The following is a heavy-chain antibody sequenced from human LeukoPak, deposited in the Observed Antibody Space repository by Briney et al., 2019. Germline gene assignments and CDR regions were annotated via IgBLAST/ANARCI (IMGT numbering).Heavy chain of an antibody. J-gene: IGHJ4*02. Sequence: PGGSLRLSCAASGFTFSSYSMNWVRQAPGKGLEWVSYISSSSSTLYYADSVKGRFTISRDNAKNSLYLQMNSLRAEDTAVYYCARAPWSAYNSPHDYWGQGTLVTVSS. D-gene: IGHD3-3*01. CDR2: ISSSSSTL. V-gene: IGHV3-48*01. CDR3: ARAPWSAYNSPHDY. CDR1: GFTFSSYS.